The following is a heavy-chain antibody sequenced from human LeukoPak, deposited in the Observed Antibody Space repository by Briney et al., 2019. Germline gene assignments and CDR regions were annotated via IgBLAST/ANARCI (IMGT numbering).Heavy chain of an antibody. V-gene: IGHV4-59*12. Sequence: SETLSLTCTVSGGSISSYYWSWIRQPPGKGLEWIGYIYYSGSTNYNPSLKSRVTISVDTSKNQFSLKLSSVTAADTAVYYCARDVNYDFWSGYWSFDPWGQGTLVTVSS. CDR2: IYYSGST. J-gene: IGHJ5*02. CDR3: ARDVNYDFWSGYWSFDP. D-gene: IGHD3-3*01. CDR1: GGSISSYY.